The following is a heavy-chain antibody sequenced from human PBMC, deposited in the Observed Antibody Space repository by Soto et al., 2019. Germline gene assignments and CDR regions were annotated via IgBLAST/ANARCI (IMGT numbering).Heavy chain of an antibody. CDR1: GFIFSNDA. V-gene: IGHV3-30-3*01. CDR3: ARVPSAAAGTGFDC. CDR2: ILYDGSHE. J-gene: IGHJ4*02. D-gene: IGHD6-13*01. Sequence: PGGSLRRSCAASGFIFSNDAMHWVRQAPGKGLEWVAAILYDGSHEYYTDSVKGRFTISRDNSKSTLYLQMSSLGHDDTAVYYCARVPSAAAGTGFDCWGQGTLVTVSS.